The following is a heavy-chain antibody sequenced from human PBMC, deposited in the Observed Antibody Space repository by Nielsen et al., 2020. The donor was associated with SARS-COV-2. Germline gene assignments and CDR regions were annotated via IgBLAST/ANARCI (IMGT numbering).Heavy chain of an antibody. D-gene: IGHD3-22*01. CDR3: ARGGGVHDSSGYYDWFDP. V-gene: IGHV4-59*01. J-gene: IGHJ5*02. CDR1: GGSISSYY. CDR2: IYYSGST. Sequence: GSLRLSCTVSGGSISSYYWSWIRLPPGKGLEWIGYIYYSGSTNYNPSLKSRVTISVDTSKNQFSLKLSSVTAADTAVYYCARGGGVHDSSGYYDWFDPWGQGTLVTVSS.